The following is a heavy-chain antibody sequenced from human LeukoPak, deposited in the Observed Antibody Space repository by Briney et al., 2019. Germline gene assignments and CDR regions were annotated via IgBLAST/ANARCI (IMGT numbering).Heavy chain of an antibody. CDR2: IYRGDSDT. CDR3: ARSPDTIYFDY. Sequence: GESLKISFKASGYSFTTYWIGWVRPMPGKGLEWIGIIYRGDSDTRYSPSFQGQVTISADKSISTAYLQWSSLKASDTAMYYCARSPDTIYFDYWGQGTLVTVSS. V-gene: IGHV5-51*01. J-gene: IGHJ4*02. CDR1: GYSFTTYW. D-gene: IGHD5-24*01.